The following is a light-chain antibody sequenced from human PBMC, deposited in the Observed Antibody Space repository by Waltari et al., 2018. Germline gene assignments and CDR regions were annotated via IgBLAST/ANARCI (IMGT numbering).Light chain of an antibody. Sequence: EIVLTQSPATLSLSPGEGATLSCRARQTISTYLAWYQQKAGQAPRLLIYDASKSATGIPARFSGSGSGTDFTLTISSLEPEDFALYYCQQRTNWPRTFGQGTKLEIK. CDR1: QTISTY. V-gene: IGKV3-11*01. CDR3: QQRTNWPRT. CDR2: DAS. J-gene: IGKJ2*02.